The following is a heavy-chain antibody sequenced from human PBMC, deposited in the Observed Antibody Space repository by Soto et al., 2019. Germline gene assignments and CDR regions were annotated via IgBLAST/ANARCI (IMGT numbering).Heavy chain of an antibody. CDR2: INAGNGNT. CDR3: ARDPGQYYDFWSGYYRNYYGMDV. J-gene: IGHJ6*02. CDR1: GYTFTSYA. Sequence: ASVKVSCKASGYTFTSYAMHWVRQAPGQRLEWMGWINAGNGNTKYSHNFQGRVTITRDTSASTAYMELSSLRSEDTAVYYCARDPGQYYDFWSGYYRNYYGMDVWGQGTTVTVSS. V-gene: IGHV1-3*01. D-gene: IGHD3-3*01.